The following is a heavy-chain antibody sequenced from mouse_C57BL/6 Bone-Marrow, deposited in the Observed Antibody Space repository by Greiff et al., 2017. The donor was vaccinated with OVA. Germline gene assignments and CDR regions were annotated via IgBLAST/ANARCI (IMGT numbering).Heavy chain of an antibody. CDR2: IDPENGDT. CDR1: GFNIKDDY. J-gene: IGHJ4*01. D-gene: IGHD2-4*01. V-gene: IGHV14-4*01. Sequence: EVQVVESGAELVRPGASVKLSCTASGFNIKDDYMHWVKQRPEQGLEWIGWIDPENGDTEYASKFQGKATITADTSSNTAYLQLSSLTSEDTAVYYCTDYDGYAMDYWGQGTSVTVSS. CDR3: TDYDGYAMDY.